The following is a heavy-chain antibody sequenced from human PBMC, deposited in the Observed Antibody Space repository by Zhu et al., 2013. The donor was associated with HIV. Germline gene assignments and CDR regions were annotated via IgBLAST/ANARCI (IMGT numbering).Heavy chain of an antibody. V-gene: IGHV4-4*02. J-gene: IGHJ6*03. CDR3: ARATAMVTRGYYYYYMDV. CDR1: GGSISSSNW. D-gene: IGHD5-18*01. CDR2: IYHSGST. Sequence: VQLQESGPGLVKPSGTLSLTCAVSGGSISSSNWWSWVRQPPGKGLEWIGEIYHSGSTNYNPSLKSRVTISVDKSKNQFSLNLSSVTAADTAVYYCARATAMVTRGYYYYYMDVWGKGTTVTVSS.